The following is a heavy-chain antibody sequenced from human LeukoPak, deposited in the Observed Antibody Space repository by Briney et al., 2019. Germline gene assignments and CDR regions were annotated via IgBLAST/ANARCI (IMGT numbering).Heavy chain of an antibody. CDR2: ISGSGDST. CDR1: GIAFSSSA. J-gene: IGHJ4*02. Sequence: GESLRLSCAGSGIAFSSSAVSWVRQAPGKGLEWVSIISGSGDSTYYTDSVKGRFTISRDNSKNTLYLQMNSLRAEDTAVYYCAKDRGSRFDYWGQGTLVTVSS. CDR3: AKDRGSRFDY. V-gene: IGHV3-23*01. D-gene: IGHD2-15*01.